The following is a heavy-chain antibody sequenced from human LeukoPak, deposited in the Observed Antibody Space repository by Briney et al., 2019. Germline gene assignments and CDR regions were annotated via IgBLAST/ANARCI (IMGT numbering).Heavy chain of an antibody. CDR2: ISSSSSYI. Sequence: GGSLRLSCAASGFTFSSYSMNWVRQAPGKGLEWVSSISSSSSYIYYADSVKGRFTISRDNAKNSLYLQMNSLRAEDTAVYYCARVGRGGDYGPNSIWGQGTTVTVSS. D-gene: IGHD4-17*01. J-gene: IGHJ3*02. CDR1: GFTFSSYS. CDR3: ARVGRGGDYGPNSI. V-gene: IGHV3-21*01.